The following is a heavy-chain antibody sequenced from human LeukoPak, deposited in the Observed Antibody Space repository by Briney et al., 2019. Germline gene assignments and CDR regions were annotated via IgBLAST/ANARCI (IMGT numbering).Heavy chain of an antibody. J-gene: IGHJ4*02. D-gene: IGHD6-25*01. Sequence: GGSLRLSCAASGFTLSNYWMHSVRQAPGKGLVWVSRLHSDGTSTSYADSVRGRFTISRDDARNTLYLQMNTLRAEDTAVYYCARSGWPYYFDYWGQGTLVTVSS. CDR1: GFTLSNYW. V-gene: IGHV3-74*01. CDR2: LHSDGTST. CDR3: ARSGWPYYFDY.